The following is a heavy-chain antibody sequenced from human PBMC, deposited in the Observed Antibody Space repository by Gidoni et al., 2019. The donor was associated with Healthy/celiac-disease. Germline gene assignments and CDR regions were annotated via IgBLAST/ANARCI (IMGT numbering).Heavy chain of an antibody. D-gene: IGHD5-18*01. CDR1: GFTFSSYG. Sequence: QVQLVESGGGVVQPGRSLRLSCAASGFTFSSYGIHWVRQAPGKGLEWVAVIWYDGSNKYYADSVKGRFTISRDNSKNTLYLQMNSLRAEDTAVYYCARDRDVDTARVGDYWGQGTLVTVSS. CDR2: IWYDGSNK. CDR3: ARDRDVDTARVGDY. J-gene: IGHJ4*02. V-gene: IGHV3-33*01.